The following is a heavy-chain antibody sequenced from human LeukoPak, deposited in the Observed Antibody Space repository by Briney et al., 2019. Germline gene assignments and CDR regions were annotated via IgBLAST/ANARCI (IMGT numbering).Heavy chain of an antibody. CDR1: GDSVSSDSAA. CDR3: ARARSSSVSWFDP. J-gene: IGHJ5*02. Sequence: SQTLSLTCAISGDSVSSDSAAWNWIRQSPSRGLEWLGRTYYRSRWYNDYAVSVQSRITINPDTSKNQFSLQLNSVTPKDTAVYYCARARSSSVSWFDPWGQGTLVTVSS. D-gene: IGHD6-13*01. V-gene: IGHV6-1*01. CDR2: TYYRSRWYN.